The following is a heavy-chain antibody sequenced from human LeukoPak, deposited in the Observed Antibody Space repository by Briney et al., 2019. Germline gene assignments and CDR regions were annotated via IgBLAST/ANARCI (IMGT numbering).Heavy chain of an antibody. CDR3: AKDLAGPLPRNDILTGPHY. Sequence: PGRSLRLSCTASGFTFSSYGMHWVRQAPGKGLEWVAVISYAGNIIYYADSVKGRFTISRDYSKNTLYLQMHSLRPEDTATYYCAKDLAGPLPRNDILTGPHYWGQGTLVTVSS. CDR1: GFTFSSYG. J-gene: IGHJ4*02. V-gene: IGHV3-30*18. CDR2: ISYAGNII. D-gene: IGHD3-9*01.